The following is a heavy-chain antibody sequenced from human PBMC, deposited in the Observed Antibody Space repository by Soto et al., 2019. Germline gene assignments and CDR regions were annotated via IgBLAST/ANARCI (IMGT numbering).Heavy chain of an antibody. D-gene: IGHD2-2*01. V-gene: IGHV3-15*01. CDR2: IKSNTDGGTT. CDR3: ATRWKYIVVVAAAKDNY. Sequence: GGSLRLSCAASGFTFTNAWMSWVRQAPGKGLEWVGRIKSNTDGGTTDYAAPVKGRFTISRDDSKNTLYLQMNSLKTEDTAVYYCATRWKYIVVVAAAKDNYWGQGNVVTVSS. CDR1: GFTFTNAW. J-gene: IGHJ4*02.